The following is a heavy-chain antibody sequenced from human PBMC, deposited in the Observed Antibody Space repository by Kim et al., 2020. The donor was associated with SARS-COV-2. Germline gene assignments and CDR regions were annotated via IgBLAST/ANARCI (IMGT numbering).Heavy chain of an antibody. J-gene: IGHJ4*02. CDR3: ARICYDYVWGSYRYAVDY. V-gene: IGHV4-34*01. CDR2: INHSGST. Sequence: SETLSLTCAVYGGSFSGYYWSWIRQPPGKGLEWIGEINHSGSTNYNPSLKSRVTISVDTSKNQFSLKLSSVTAADTAVYYCARICYDYVWGSYRYAVDYWGQGTLVTVSS. D-gene: IGHD3-16*02. CDR1: GGSFSGYY.